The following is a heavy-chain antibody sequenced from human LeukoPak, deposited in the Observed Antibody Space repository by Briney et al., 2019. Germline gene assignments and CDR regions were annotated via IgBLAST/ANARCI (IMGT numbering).Heavy chain of an antibody. D-gene: IGHD6-19*01. J-gene: IGHJ4*02. CDR3: ARDRVAVAGTGSSYYFDY. CDR1: GGTFSSYA. CDR2: IIPILGTA. V-gene: IGHV1-69*06. Sequence: PVKVSCKASGGTFSSYAISWVRQAPGQGLEWMGGIIPILGTANYAQKFQGRVTITADKSTSTAYMELSSLRSEDTAVYYCARDRVAVAGTGSSYYFDYWGQGTLATVSS.